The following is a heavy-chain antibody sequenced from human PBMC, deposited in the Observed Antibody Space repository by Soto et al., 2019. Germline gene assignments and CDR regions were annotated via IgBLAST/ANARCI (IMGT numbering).Heavy chain of an antibody. CDR3: ARRVFP. CDR2: FYYSGST. Sequence: QVQLQESGPGLVKPSQTLSLTCTVSGGSISTGGYYWNWIRQHPGKGLEWIGYFYYSGSTYYNPSLNGRVTISVNTSKNQFSLKLSSVTAADTAVYYCARRVFPWGQGTLVTVSS. J-gene: IGHJ5*02. V-gene: IGHV4-31*03. CDR1: GGSISTGGYY.